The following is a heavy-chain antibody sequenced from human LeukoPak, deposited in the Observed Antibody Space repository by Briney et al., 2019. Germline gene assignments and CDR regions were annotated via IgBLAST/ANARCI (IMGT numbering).Heavy chain of an antibody. CDR1: GFTFSSYG. CDR3: AKDGVLVTTLQGYFDS. Sequence: GGSLRLSCVASGFTFSSYGMTWVRQSPGKARQGVSGISGSGDSTYYAASAKRRFTIPRDNSQNTLYLQLNRLRAEDTAVYHCAKDGVLVTTLQGYFDSWGQGTLVTVSS. CDR2: ISGSGDST. D-gene: IGHD2-21*02. J-gene: IGHJ4*02. V-gene: IGHV3-23*01.